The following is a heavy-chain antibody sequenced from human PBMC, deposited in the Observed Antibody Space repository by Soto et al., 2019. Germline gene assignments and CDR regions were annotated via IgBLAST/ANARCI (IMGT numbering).Heavy chain of an antibody. CDR2: LDQSGGT. D-gene: IGHD6-19*01. J-gene: IGHJ6*02. CDR3: AREDSYGWSGESLDF. V-gene: IGHV4-34*01. CDR1: GDSLRGQS. Sequence: SETLSLTCAVVGDSLRGQSWNWIRQSPGKGLEWIGELDQSGGTNYNPSLKSRARSAEDTSKNQFSLTLTSVTAAYTAVYYCAREDSYGWSGESLDFWGQGTTVT.